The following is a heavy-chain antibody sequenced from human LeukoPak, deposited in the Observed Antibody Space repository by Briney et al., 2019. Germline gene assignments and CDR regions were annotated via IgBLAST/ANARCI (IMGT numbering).Heavy chain of an antibody. CDR1: GGSFSGYY. CDR2: INHSGST. V-gene: IGHV4-34*01. CDR3: GRGRVEGYCSSTSCYYYCGMDV. Sequence: SGTLSLTFAVYGGSFSGYYWSWLRQPPGKGVDGIGEINHSGSTNYNPSLTSRVAISVHTSKNQFSLKLGSVTAADTAVYYCGRGRVEGYCSSTSCYYYCGMDVWGQGTTVTVSS. D-gene: IGHD2-2*01. J-gene: IGHJ6*02.